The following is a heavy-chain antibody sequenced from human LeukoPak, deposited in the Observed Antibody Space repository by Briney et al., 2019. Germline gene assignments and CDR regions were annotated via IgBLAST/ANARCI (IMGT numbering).Heavy chain of an antibody. V-gene: IGHV4-39*01. Sequence: GSLRLSCAASGFTFSSYWMSWVRQAPGRGLEWIGSIYYSGSTYYNPSPKSRVTISVDTSKNQFSLKLSSVTAADTAVYYCARHLYGDYANFDYWGQGTLVTVSS. CDR3: ARHLYGDYANFDY. J-gene: IGHJ4*02. D-gene: IGHD4-17*01. CDR1: GFTFSSYW. CDR2: IYYSGST.